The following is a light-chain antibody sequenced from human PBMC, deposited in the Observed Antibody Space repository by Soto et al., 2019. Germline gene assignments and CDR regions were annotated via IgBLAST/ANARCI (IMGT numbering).Light chain of an antibody. Sequence: RQSPANLSVWPGEKATLSLRSSENIYTNLAWYQQKPGQAPRLLIYGASLRATGIPERFSGSGSGTDLTLTINRLEPEDFAVYYCQQYGRSPTLGLGTNVDIK. CDR3: QQYGRSPT. CDR1: ENIYTN. J-gene: IGKJ1*01. V-gene: IGKV3-20*01. CDR2: GAS.